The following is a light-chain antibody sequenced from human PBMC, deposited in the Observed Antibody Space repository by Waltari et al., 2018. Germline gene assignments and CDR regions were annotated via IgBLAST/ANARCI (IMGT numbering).Light chain of an antibody. CDR2: WGS. CDR1: QSLLHRNGHND. CDR3: MQALQTPLT. Sequence: DIVMTQSPLSLPVTPGEPASISCRPSQSLLHRNGHNDLDWYLQKPGQSPQLLIYWGSNRVSGVPDRFSGSGSGTDFTLKISRVEAEDVGVYYCMQALQTPLTFGGGTKVEIK. J-gene: IGKJ4*01. V-gene: IGKV2-28*01.